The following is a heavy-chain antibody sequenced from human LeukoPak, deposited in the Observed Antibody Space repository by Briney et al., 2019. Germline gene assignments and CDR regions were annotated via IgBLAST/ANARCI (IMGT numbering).Heavy chain of an antibody. CDR1: GYTFTGYY. V-gene: IGHV1-2*04. CDR3: ARAPSTNWNYPHYYYYYGMDV. J-gene: IGHJ6*02. D-gene: IGHD1-7*01. CDR2: INPNSGGT. Sequence: ASVKVSCKASGYTFTGYYMHWVRQAPGQGLEWMGWINPNSGGTNYAQKFQGCVTMTRDTSISTAYMELSRLRSDDTAVYYCARAPSTNWNYPHYYYYYGMDVWGQGTTVTVSS.